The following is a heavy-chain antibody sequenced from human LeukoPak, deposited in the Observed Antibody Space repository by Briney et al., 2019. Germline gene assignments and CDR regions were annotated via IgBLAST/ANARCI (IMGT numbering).Heavy chain of an antibody. CDR1: GFTFSIYS. Sequence: GGSLRLSCAASGFTFSIYSMNWVRQAPGKGLEWVSSISSSSSYIYYADSVKGRSTISRDNAKNSLYLQMNSLRAEDTAVYYCARDRESSSWFDYWGQGTLVTVSS. CDR2: ISSSSSYI. CDR3: ARDRESSSWFDY. J-gene: IGHJ4*02. D-gene: IGHD6-13*01. V-gene: IGHV3-21*01.